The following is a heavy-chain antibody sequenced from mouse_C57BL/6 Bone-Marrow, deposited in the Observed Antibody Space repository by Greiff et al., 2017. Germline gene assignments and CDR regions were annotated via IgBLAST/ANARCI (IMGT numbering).Heavy chain of an antibody. CDR2: INPYNGGP. V-gene: IGHV1-19*01. CDR3: ARGMVRTDYYAMDY. CDR1: GYTFTDYY. J-gene: IGHJ4*01. Sequence: VQLQQSGPVLVKPGASVKMSCKASGYTFTDYYMTWVQQSHGKSLEWIGVINPYNGGPSYTQTFKGKATLTVDKSSSTAYMELNSLTSEDSAVYYCARGMVRTDYYAMDYRGQGTSVTVSS. D-gene: IGHD2-2*01.